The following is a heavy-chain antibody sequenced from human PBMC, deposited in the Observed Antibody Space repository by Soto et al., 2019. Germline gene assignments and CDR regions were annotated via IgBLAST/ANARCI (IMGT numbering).Heavy chain of an antibody. D-gene: IGHD3-10*01. V-gene: IGHV1-69*01. CDR3: ARATAWFGLEGENWFDP. CDR1: GGTFNSYA. CDR2: IIPIFGTP. Sequence: QVQLVQSVAEVRKPGSSVKVSCKASGGTFNSYAINWVRQAPGQGLEWMGGIIPIFGTPKYAQNFQGGVTITADESTSTVYMELSSLTSEDTAVYYCARATAWFGLEGENWFDPWGQGTLVSVSS. J-gene: IGHJ5*02.